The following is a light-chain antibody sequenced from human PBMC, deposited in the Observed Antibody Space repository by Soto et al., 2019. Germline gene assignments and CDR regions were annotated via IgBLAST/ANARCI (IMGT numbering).Light chain of an antibody. J-gene: IGLJ1*01. V-gene: IGLV2-14*03. CDR1: SSDVGRYNF. Sequence: QSVLTQPASVSGSPGQSVTISCTGTSSDVGRYNFVSWYQHHPGKAPKLMIYDVSNRPSGVSNRFSGSKSGNTASLTISGLQAEDEADYYCCSYTSGSTLYVFGTGTKLTVL. CDR2: DVS. CDR3: CSYTSGSTLYV.